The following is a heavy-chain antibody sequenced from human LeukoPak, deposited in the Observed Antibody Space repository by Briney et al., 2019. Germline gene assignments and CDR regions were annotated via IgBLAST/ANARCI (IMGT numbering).Heavy chain of an antibody. CDR3: ARGQVQVLPAY. D-gene: IGHD1-14*01. V-gene: IGHV3-7*04. CDR2: INQDGSEK. Sequence: GGSLRLSCAASGFSISSHWMSWVRQAPGTGLEWVANINQDGSEKYYVDSVKGRFTLSRDNAKNSLYLQMNSLRAEDTAVYYCARGQVQVLPAYWGQGTLVTVSS. J-gene: IGHJ4*02. CDR1: GFSISSHW.